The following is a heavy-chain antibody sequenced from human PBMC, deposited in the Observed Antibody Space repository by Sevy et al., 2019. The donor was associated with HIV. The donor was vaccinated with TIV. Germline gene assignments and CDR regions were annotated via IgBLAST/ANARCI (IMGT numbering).Heavy chain of an antibody. J-gene: IGHJ4*02. Sequence: SETLSLTCTVSGVSISPYYWAWIRQPPGKGLECIGFSGNTNYNSSLKTRVTTSVDTSKNQFSLKLSSVTAADTAIYYCARGGPNQQQLDYFDYWGQGTLVTVSS. CDR1: GVSISPYY. D-gene: IGHD6-13*01. CDR3: ARGGPNQQQLDYFDY. CDR2: SGNT. V-gene: IGHV4-59*01.